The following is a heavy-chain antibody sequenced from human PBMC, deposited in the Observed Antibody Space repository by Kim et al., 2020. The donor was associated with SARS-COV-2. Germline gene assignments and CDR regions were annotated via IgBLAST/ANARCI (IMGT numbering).Heavy chain of an antibody. CDR3: ARGEAGYDFWSGYRAIPSRFDP. CDR2: INHSGST. J-gene: IGHJ5*02. Sequence: SETLSLTCAVYGGSFSGYYWSWIRQPPGKGLEWIGEINHSGSTNYNPSLKSRVTISVDTSKNQFSLKLSSVTAADTAVYYCARGEAGYDFWSGYRAIPSRFDPWGQGTLVTVSS. V-gene: IGHV4-34*01. D-gene: IGHD3-3*01. CDR1: GGSFSGYY.